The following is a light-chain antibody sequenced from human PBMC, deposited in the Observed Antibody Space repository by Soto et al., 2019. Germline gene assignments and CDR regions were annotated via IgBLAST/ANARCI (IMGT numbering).Light chain of an antibody. CDR1: QSISSY. CDR3: QKSYSTPPT. J-gene: IGKJ4*01. CDR2: AAS. Sequence: DIQMTQSPSSLSASVGDRVTITCRASQSISSYLNWYQQKPGKAPKLLIYAASSLQSGVPSRFSGSGSGTDFTLTISSLQPEDFATYYWQKSYSTPPTFGGGTKVEIK. V-gene: IGKV1-39*01.